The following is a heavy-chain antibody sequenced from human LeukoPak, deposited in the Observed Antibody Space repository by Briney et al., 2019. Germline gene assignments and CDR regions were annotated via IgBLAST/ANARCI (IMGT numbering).Heavy chain of an antibody. CDR2: IYYSGST. CDR1: GRSINSYY. J-gene: IGHJ4*02. D-gene: IGHD5-18*01. Sequence: SETLSLTCTVSGRSINSYYWNCIRQPPGKGLEWIGYIYYSGSTKYNPSLESRVTISLDTSKNQFSLKLSPATAADTAVYYCARIVGYSTNICPLDYWGQETLVTVSS. V-gene: IGHV4-59*08. CDR3: ARIVGYSTNICPLDY.